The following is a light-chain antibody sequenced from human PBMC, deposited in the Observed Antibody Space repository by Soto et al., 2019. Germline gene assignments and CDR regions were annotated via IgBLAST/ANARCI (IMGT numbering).Light chain of an antibody. J-gene: IGKJ3*01. CDR3: QQYGSSRFT. CDR1: QSITSSY. Sequence: EIVLTQSPGTLSLSPGERATLSCRASQSITSSYLAWYQQKPGQALRLLVYGASSRPTGIPDRFSGSGSGTDFSLTISRLEPEDVAVYYCQQYGSSRFTFGPGTKVDIK. V-gene: IGKV3-20*01. CDR2: GAS.